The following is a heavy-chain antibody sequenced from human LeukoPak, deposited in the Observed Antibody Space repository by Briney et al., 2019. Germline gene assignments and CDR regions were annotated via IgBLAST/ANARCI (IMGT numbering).Heavy chain of an antibody. CDR1: GFTFSSYW. J-gene: IGHJ4*02. CDR3: ARGSSSWQITLRFDY. D-gene: IGHD6-13*01. V-gene: IGHV3-7*03. Sequence: GGSLRLSCAASGFTFSSYWMSWVRQAPGKGREWVANIKQDGSEKYYVDSVKGRFTISRDNAKNSLYLQMNSLRAEDTAVYYCARGSSSWQITLRFDYWGQGTLVTVSS. CDR2: IKQDGSEK.